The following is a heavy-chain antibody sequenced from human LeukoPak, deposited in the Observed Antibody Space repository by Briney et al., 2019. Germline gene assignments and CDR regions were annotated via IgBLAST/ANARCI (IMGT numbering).Heavy chain of an antibody. CDR2: ISGNGAAT. CDR3: ARRGNTSAYYSLY. D-gene: IGHD3-22*01. V-gene: IGHV3-23*01. CDR1: GFTFSNYA. Sequence: GGSLRLSCAASGFTFSNYAMSWVRQAPGKGLEWVSAISGNGAATYYAVSVEGRFTISRDNSKNTLYLQMSSLRAEDTAVYYCARRGNTSAYYSLYWGQGTLVTVSS. J-gene: IGHJ4*02.